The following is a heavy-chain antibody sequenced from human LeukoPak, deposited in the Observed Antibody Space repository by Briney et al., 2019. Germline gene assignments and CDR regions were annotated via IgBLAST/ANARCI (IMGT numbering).Heavy chain of an antibody. CDR3: ARAGVSSGWYPQMGCYYYGMDV. V-gene: IGHV4-59*01. J-gene: IGHJ6*02. CDR2: IYYSGST. CDR1: GGSISSYY. Sequence: SETLSLTCTVSGGSISSYYWSWIRQPPGKGLEWIGYIYYSGSTNYNPSLKSRVTISVDTSKNQLSLKLSSVTAADTTVYYCARAGVSSGWYPQMGCYYYGMDVWGQGTTVTVSS. D-gene: IGHD6-19*01.